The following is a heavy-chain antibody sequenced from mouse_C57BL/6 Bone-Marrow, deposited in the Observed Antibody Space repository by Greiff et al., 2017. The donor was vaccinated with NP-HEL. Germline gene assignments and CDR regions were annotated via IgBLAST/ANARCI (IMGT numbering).Heavy chain of an antibody. J-gene: IGHJ3*01. CDR2: INPSTGGT. D-gene: IGHD4-1*01. V-gene: IGHV1-42*01. CDR3: ARRGNWDLFAY. CDR1: GYSFTGYY. Sequence: VQLQQSGPELVKPGASVKISCKASGYSFTGYYMNWVKQSPEKSLEWIGEINPSTGGTTYNQKFKAKATLTVDKSSSTAYMPLKSLTAEDSAVYYCARRGNWDLFAYGGEGTLVTVSA.